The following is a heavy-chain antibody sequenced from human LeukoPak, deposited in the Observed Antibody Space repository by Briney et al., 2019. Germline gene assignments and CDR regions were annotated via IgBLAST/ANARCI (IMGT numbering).Heavy chain of an antibody. CDR3: ARGKGSPEAFDI. D-gene: IGHD3-10*01. CDR1: GFTFSSYA. V-gene: IGHV3-23*01. CDR2: ISGSGGST. Sequence: GGSLRLSCAASGFTFSSYAMSWVRQAPGKGLEWVSAISGSGGSTYYADSVKGRFTISRDNSKNTLYLQMNSLRAEDTAVYYCARGKGSPEAFDIWGQGTMVTVSS. J-gene: IGHJ3*02.